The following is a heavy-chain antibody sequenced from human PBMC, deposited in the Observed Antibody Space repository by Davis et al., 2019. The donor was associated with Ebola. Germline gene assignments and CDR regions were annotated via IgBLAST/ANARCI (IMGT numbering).Heavy chain of an antibody. Sequence: ASVKVSCKASGYTFTGYYMHWVRQAPGQGLEWMGWINPNSGGTNYAQKFQGRVTITADESTSTAYMELSSLRSEDTAVYYCAREAGETYYYYGMDVWGQGTTVTVSS. CDR3: AREAGETYYYYGMDV. CDR1: GYTFTGYY. V-gene: IGHV1-2*02. D-gene: IGHD2-21*01. J-gene: IGHJ6*02. CDR2: INPNSGGT.